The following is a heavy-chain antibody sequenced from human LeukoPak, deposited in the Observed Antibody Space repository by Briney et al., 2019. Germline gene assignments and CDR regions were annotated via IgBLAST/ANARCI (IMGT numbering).Heavy chain of an antibody. D-gene: IGHD3-22*01. J-gene: IGHJ4*02. CDR1: GFTFSSYA. CDR3: AKTPLVVAPGDFFDY. V-gene: IGHV3-23*01. CDR2: ISGSGGST. Sequence: GGSLRLSCEASGFTFSSYAMNWVRQAPGKGLEWVSAISGSGGSTYYADSVKGRFTISRDNSKNTLYLQMNSLRADDTAVYYCAKTPLVVAPGDFFDYWGQGTLVTVSS.